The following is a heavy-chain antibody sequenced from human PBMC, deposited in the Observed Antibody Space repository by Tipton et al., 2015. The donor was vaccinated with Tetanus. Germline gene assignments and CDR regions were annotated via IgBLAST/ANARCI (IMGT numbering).Heavy chain of an antibody. V-gene: IGHV1-2*02. CDR3: ARVTTVTTNYYYYGMDV. Sequence: QLVQSGAEVKKPGASVKVSCKASGYTFTSYYMHWVRQAPGQGLEWMGWINPNSGGTNYAQKFQGRVTMTRDTSISTAYMELSRLRSDDTAVYYCARVTTVTTNYYYYGMDVWGQGTTVTVSS. CDR2: INPNSGGT. D-gene: IGHD4-17*01. J-gene: IGHJ6*02. CDR1: GYTFTSYY.